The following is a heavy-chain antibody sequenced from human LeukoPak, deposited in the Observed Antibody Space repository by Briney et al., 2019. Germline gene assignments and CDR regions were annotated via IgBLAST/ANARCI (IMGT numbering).Heavy chain of an antibody. J-gene: IGHJ5*02. CDR2: INHSGST. V-gene: IGHV4-34*01. D-gene: IGHD6-13*01. CDR1: GGSFSGYY. Sequence: SETLSLTCAGYGGSFSGYYWSWIRQPPGKGLEWIGEINHSGSTNCNPSLKSRVTISVDTSKNQFSLKLSSVTAADTAVYYCASAPGIAAAAVFDPWGQGTLVTVSS. CDR3: ASAPGIAAAAVFDP.